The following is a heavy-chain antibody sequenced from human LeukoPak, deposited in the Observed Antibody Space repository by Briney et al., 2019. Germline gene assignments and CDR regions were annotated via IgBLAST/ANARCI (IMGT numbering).Heavy chain of an antibody. Sequence: GGSLRLSCEASGFTFSRYAMIWVRQAPGKGLEWVSAISTSAIQYADSVKGRFTISRDNAKNSLYLQMNSLRAEDTAVYYCARDLTTVIAHVLYFDSWGQGTLVTVSS. CDR1: GFTFSRYA. CDR2: ISTSAI. CDR3: ARDLTTVIAHVLYFDS. D-gene: IGHD4-11*01. V-gene: IGHV3-21*01. J-gene: IGHJ4*02.